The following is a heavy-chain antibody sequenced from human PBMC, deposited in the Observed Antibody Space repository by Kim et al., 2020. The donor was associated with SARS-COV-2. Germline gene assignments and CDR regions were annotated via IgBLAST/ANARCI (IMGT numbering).Heavy chain of an antibody. Sequence: ASVKVSCKASGYTFTNFNMHWVRQAPGQGLEWMGIIKPNGAYTTYAQRIQGRVTMTRDTSTSTVYMELSSLRSEDTAVYFGARVWESSGYSCDYWGQGTL. CDR3: ARVWESSGYSCDY. J-gene: IGHJ4*02. V-gene: IGHV1-46*01. CDR1: GYTFTNFN. D-gene: IGHD3-22*01. CDR2: IKPNGAYT.